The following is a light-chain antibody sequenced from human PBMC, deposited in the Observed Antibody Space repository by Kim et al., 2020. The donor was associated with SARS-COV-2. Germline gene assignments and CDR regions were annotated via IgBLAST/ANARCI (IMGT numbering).Light chain of an antibody. J-gene: IGLJ2*01. CDR1: SSDIGAYNY. V-gene: IGLV2-14*03. Sequence: QSALTQPVSVSGSPGQSITISCTGSSSDIGAYNYVSWFQQYPDKAPKLMIFDVSNRPSGVSNRFSGSKSGNTASLTISGLQAEDEADYYCSSLTSRTTLVFGGGTKL. CDR3: SSLTSRTTLV. CDR2: DVS.